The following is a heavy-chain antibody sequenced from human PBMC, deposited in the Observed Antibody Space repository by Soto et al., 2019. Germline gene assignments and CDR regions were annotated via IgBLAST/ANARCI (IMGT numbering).Heavy chain of an antibody. Sequence: QITLKESGPTLVKPTQTLTLTCTFSGFSLSTSGVGVGWIRQPPGKALEWLALIYWNDDKRYSPSLKSRLTITKDTSKNQVVLTMTNMDPVDTATYYCAHATYYYDSSVYPEYFPPWGQGTLVTVSS. CDR2: IYWNDDK. V-gene: IGHV2-5*01. D-gene: IGHD3-22*01. CDR1: GFSLSTSGVG. CDR3: AHATYYYDSSVYPEYFPP. J-gene: IGHJ1*01.